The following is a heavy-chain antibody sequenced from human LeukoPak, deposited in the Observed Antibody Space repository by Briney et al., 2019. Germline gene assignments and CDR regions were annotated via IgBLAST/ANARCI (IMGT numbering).Heavy chain of an antibody. CDR1: EFTFSSYV. V-gene: IGHV3-48*03. D-gene: IGHD3-16*01. CDR3: ARNGGGLDY. CDR2: ITGSGGAV. J-gene: IGHJ4*02. Sequence: GGSLRLSCAASEFTFSSYVIIWVRQAPGKGLEWVSWITGSGGAVKYTDSVKGRFTISRDNAKKSVYLQMNSLRVEDTAVYYCARNGGGLDYWGQGTLVTVSS.